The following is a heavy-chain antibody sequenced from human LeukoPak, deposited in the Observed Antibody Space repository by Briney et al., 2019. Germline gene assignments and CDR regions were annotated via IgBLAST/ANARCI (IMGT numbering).Heavy chain of an antibody. D-gene: IGHD3-22*01. Sequence: SVKVSCKASGGTFSSYAISWVRQAPGQGLEWMGGIIPIFGTANYAQKFQGRVTITADESTSTAYMELSSLRSEDTAVYYCAGFNPGGDSSGYDAFDIWGQGTMVTVSS. J-gene: IGHJ3*02. CDR1: GGTFSSYA. CDR2: IIPIFGTA. V-gene: IGHV1-69*13. CDR3: AGFNPGGDSSGYDAFDI.